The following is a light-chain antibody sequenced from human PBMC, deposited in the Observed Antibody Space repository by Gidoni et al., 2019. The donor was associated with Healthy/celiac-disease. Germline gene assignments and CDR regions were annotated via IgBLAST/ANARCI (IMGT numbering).Light chain of an antibody. CDR3: QQYGSSPGT. Sequence: EIVLTQSPGTLSLSPGERATLSCRASQSVSSSYLALYQQKPGTAPRLLIYGASSRATGIPDRFSGSGSGTDFTLTISRLELEDFAVYYWQQYGSSPGTFGQGTKLEIK. V-gene: IGKV3-20*01. CDR1: QSVSSSY. J-gene: IGKJ2*01. CDR2: GAS.